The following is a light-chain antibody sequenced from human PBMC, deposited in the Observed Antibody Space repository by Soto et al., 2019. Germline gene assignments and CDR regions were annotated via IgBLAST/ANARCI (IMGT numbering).Light chain of an antibody. CDR1: QSVSSSF. V-gene: IGKV3-20*01. Sequence: EIVLMQSPGTLSLSPGERATLSCRASQSVSSSFLAWYQQKPGQAPRLLIYGASSRATGIPDRFSGSGSGTDFTLTINRLEPEDFAVYYCQQYGSSPRTFGQGTKVDIK. CDR3: QQYGSSPRT. CDR2: GAS. J-gene: IGKJ1*01.